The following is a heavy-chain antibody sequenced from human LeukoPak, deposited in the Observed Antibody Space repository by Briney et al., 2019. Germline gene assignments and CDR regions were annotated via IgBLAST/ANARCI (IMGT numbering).Heavy chain of an antibody. CDR2: ISAYNGNT. D-gene: IGHD3-22*01. J-gene: IGHJ4*02. CDR3: ARSKAYYDSSGYYYVPFDY. Sequence: GASVKVSCKASGYTFTGYGISWVRQAPGQGLEWMGWISAYNGNTNYAQKLQGRVTMTTDTSTSTAYMELRSLRSDDTAVYYCARSKAYYDSSGYYYVPFDYWGQGTLVTVSS. V-gene: IGHV1-18*01. CDR1: GYTFTGYG.